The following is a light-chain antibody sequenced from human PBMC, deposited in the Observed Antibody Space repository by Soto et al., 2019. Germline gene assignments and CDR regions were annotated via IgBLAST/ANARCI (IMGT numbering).Light chain of an antibody. J-gene: IGKJ5*01. CDR3: QQSYSSRPIT. Sequence: DIQLTQSPSSLSASVGDRVTITCRASQSISTFLNWYQQKRGKAPELLIYAASNLQSGVSSRFSGSGSGTEFTLTISSMQPEDFATYYCQQSYSSRPITFGQGTRLEI. CDR1: QSISTF. V-gene: IGKV1-39*01. CDR2: AAS.